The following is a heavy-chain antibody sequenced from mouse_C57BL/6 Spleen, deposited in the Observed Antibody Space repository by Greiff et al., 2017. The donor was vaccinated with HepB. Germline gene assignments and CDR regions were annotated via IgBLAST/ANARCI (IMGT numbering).Heavy chain of an antibody. CDR1: GYTFTSYW. Sequence: VQLQQPGAELVKPGASVKMSCKASGYTFTSYWITWVKQRPGQGLEWIGDIYPGSGSTNYNEKFKSKATLTVDTSSSTAYMQLSSLTSEDSAVYYCARRKVYDGPFDYWGQGTTLTVSS. J-gene: IGHJ2*01. CDR3: ARRKVYDGPFDY. V-gene: IGHV1-55*01. D-gene: IGHD2-3*01. CDR2: IYPGSGST.